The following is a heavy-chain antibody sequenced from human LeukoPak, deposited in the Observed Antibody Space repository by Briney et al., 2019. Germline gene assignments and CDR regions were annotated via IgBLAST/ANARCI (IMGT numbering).Heavy chain of an antibody. CDR3: ARRAAAGTFDY. J-gene: IGHJ4*02. D-gene: IGHD6-13*01. CDR2: ISSSSSTI. CDR1: GFIFSSYS. Sequence: GGSLRLSCAASGFIFSSYSMNWVRQAPGKGLEWVSYISSSSSTIYYADSVKGRFTISRDNAKNSLYLQMNSLRAEDTAVYYCARRAAAGTFDYWGQGTLVTVSS. V-gene: IGHV3-48*01.